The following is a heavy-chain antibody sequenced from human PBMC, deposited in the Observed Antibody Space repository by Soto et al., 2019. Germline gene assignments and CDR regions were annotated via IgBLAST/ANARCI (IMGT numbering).Heavy chain of an antibody. CDR3: ARAYYFGSGTSYTLYY. CDR1: GFTFTNYG. CDR2: ISDDGVSK. Sequence: GGSLRLSCAASGFTFTNYGMHWVRQAPGKGLEWVAVISDDGVSKYYADSVQGRFTISRDNSESAVFLQMNSLRPDDTALYFCARAYYFGSGTSYTLYYWGQGTQVTVSS. V-gene: IGHV3-30*03. J-gene: IGHJ4*02. D-gene: IGHD3-10*01.